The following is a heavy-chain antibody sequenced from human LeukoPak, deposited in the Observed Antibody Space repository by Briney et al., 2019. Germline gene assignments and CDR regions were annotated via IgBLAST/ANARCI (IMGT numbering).Heavy chain of an antibody. CDR2: INHSGST. Sequence: ETLSLTCAVYGGSFSGYYWGWIRQPPGKGLEWMGEINHSGSTNYNPSLKSRVTISVGTSKNQFSLKLSSVTAADTAVYYCAREGVGLGYCSSTSCFAAFDIWGQGPMVPVSS. D-gene: IGHD2-2*01. CDR3: AREGVGLGYCSSTSCFAAFDI. J-gene: IGHJ3*02. V-gene: IGHV4-34*01. CDR1: GGSFSGYY.